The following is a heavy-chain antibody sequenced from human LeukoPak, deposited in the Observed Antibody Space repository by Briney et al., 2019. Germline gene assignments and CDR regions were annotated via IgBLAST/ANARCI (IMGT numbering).Heavy chain of an antibody. Sequence: GGSLRLSCEASGFTFNDYGMHWVRQAPGKGLEWVAFIRSEGTNKYYLDSLEGRFTVSRDNSKNTLYPQMDSLRPEDTAVYYCAKDPSNASRSFDIWGQGTLVTVSS. J-gene: IGHJ3*02. CDR3: AKDPSNASRSFDI. CDR2: IRSEGTNK. CDR1: GFTFNDYG. V-gene: IGHV3-30*02. D-gene: IGHD3-16*01.